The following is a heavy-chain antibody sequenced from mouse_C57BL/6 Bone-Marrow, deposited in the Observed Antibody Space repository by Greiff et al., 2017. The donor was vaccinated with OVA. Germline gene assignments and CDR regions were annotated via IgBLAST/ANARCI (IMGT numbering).Heavy chain of an antibody. CDR3: TRDLETDYAMDY. V-gene: IGHV5-9-1*02. J-gene: IGHJ4*01. Sequence: EVKLVESGEGLVKPGGSLKLSCAASGFTFSSYAMSWVRQTPEKRLEWVAYISSGGDYIYYADTVKGRFTISRDNARNTLYLQMSSLKSEDTAMYYCTRDLETDYAMDYWGQGTSVTVSS. CDR1: GFTFSSYA. CDR2: ISSGGDYI.